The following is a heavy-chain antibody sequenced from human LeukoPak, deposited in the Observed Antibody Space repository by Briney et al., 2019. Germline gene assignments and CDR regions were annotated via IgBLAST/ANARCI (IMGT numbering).Heavy chain of an antibody. V-gene: IGHV3-30-3*01. J-gene: IGHJ4*02. CDR1: GFTFNSYS. CDR2: ISDDETYK. Sequence: PGRSLRLSCAASGFTFNSYSMHWVRQAPGKGLEWVTAISDDETYKFYADSVKGRFTISIDNSKNTLYLQMNSLRVEDTAIYYCTRGMLRQPPDYWGQGVLVTVSS. D-gene: IGHD3-10*02. CDR3: TRGMLRQPPDY.